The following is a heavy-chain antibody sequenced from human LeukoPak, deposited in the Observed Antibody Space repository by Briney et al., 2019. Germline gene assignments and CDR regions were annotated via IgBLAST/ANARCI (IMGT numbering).Heavy chain of an antibody. Sequence: PGGSLRLSCAASGFTFSSYAMSWVRQAPGKGLEWVSAISGSGGSTYYADSVKGRFTISRDNSKNTLYLQMNSLRAEDTAVYYCAKASGTGIAAAGSSYYFDYWGQGTLVTVSS. CDR3: AKASGTGIAAAGSSYYFDY. J-gene: IGHJ4*02. CDR1: GFTFSSYA. V-gene: IGHV3-23*01. D-gene: IGHD6-13*01. CDR2: ISGSGGST.